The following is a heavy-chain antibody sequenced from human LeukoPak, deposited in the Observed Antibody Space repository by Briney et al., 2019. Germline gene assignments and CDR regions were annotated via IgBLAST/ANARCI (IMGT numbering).Heavy chain of an antibody. CDR3: AKVRIQLWDDAFDI. V-gene: IGHV3-23*01. Sequence: GGSLRLSCAASRFTFPNYAMSWVRQAPGKGLQWVSYISGYGASTFYADSVKGRFTISRDNSKNTLYLQMNSLRAEDTALYYCAKVRIQLWDDAFDIWGQGTMVTVSS. D-gene: IGHD5-18*01. J-gene: IGHJ3*02. CDR1: RFTFPNYA. CDR2: ISGYGAST.